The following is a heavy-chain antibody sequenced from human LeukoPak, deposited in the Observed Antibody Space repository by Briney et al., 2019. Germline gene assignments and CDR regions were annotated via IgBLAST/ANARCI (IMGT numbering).Heavy chain of an antibody. CDR3: GGSSSNDAFDT. D-gene: IGHD6-6*01. J-gene: IGHJ3*02. CDR2: IYPGGSDT. V-gene: IGHV5-51*01. CDR1: GYSFTSYW. Sequence: GESLKISCKGSGYSFTSYWIGWVRQMPGKGLEWVGIIYPGGSDTTYSPSFQGQVTISADKSISTAYLQWSSLKASDTAMYYCGGSSSNDAFDTWGQGTMVTVSS.